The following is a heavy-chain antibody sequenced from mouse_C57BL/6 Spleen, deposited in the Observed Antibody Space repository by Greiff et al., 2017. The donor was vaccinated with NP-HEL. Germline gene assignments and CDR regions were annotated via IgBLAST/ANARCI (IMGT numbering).Heavy chain of an antibody. V-gene: IGHV1-82*01. J-gene: IGHJ2*01. D-gene: IGHD1-1*01. CDR3: ARADFSSLFDD. CDR2: IYPGDGDT. Sequence: QVQLQQSGPELVKPGASVKISCKASGYAFSSSWMNWVKQRPGKGLEWIGRIYPGDGDTNYNGKFKGKATLTADKSSSTAYMQLSSLTSADSAVCFCARADFSSLFDDWGQGTTLTVSS. CDR1: GYAFSSSW.